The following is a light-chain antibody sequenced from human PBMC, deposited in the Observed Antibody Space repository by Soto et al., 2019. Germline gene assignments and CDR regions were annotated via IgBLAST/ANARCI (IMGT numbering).Light chain of an antibody. CDR3: QQYGSSIT. V-gene: IGKV3-20*01. J-gene: IGKJ5*01. CDR1: QSVSSSY. CDR2: GAS. Sequence: DIQWTQAPGTLSLSPGESATLSCRASQSVSSSYLAWYQQKPGQAPRLLIYGASSRATGIPDRFSGSGSGTDFTLTSSRLEPEDFAVYYCQQYGSSITFGQGTRLEI.